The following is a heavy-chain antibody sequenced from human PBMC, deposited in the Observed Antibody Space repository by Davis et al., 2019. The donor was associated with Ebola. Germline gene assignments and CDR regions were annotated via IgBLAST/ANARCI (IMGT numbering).Heavy chain of an antibody. CDR2: IRSKANSYAT. D-gene: IGHD1-26*01. V-gene: IGHV3-73*01. J-gene: IGHJ6*02. Sequence: PGGSLRLSCAASGFTFSGSAMHWVRQASGKGLEWVGRIRSKANSYATAYAASVKGRFTISRDDSKNTAYLQMNSLKTEDTAVYYCATRYSGNFWDLYYYYGMDVWGQGTTVTVSS. CDR1: GFTFSGSA. CDR3: ATRYSGNFWDLYYYYGMDV.